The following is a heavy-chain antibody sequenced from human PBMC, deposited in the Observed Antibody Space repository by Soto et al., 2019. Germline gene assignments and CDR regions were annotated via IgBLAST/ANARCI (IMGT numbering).Heavy chain of an antibody. Sequence: GGSLRLSCAASGFTCSSYDMSWVRQAPGKGLEWVSTILVGGSTHYPDSVKGRFTISRDNSKNTVFLQMNSLTAEDTAVYYCAKATATGGGAFDICGQGTMVTVSS. V-gene: IGHV3-23*01. CDR2: ILVGGST. J-gene: IGHJ3*02. D-gene: IGHD2-8*02. CDR1: GFTCSSYD. CDR3: AKATATGGGAFDI.